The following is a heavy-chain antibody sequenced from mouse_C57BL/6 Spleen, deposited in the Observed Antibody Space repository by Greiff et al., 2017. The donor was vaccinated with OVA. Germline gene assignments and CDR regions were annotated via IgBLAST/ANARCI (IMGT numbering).Heavy chain of an antibody. J-gene: IGHJ2*01. D-gene: IGHD2-2*01. CDR2: IYPSDSET. Sequence: QVHVKQPGAELVRPGSSVKLSCKASGYTFTSYWMDWVKQRPGQGLEWIGNIYPSDSETHYNQKFKDKATLTVDKSSSTAYMQLSSLTSEDSAVYYCARSIYYGYDASLYYFDYWGQGTTLTVSS. CDR3: ARSIYYGYDASLYYFDY. V-gene: IGHV1-61*01. CDR1: GYTFTSYW.